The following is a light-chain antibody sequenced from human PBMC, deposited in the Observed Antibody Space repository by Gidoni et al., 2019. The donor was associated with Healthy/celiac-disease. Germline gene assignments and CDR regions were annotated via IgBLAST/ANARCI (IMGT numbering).Light chain of an antibody. Sequence: DIVMTQSPASLAVSLGERATINCKSSQSVLYSSNNKNYLAWYQQKPGQPPKRLIYWASTRESGVPDRFSGSGSGTDFTLTISSLQAEDVAVYYCQQYYSTPRTFGQGTKVEIK. J-gene: IGKJ1*01. CDR3: QQYYSTPRT. CDR1: QSVLYSSNNKNY. CDR2: WAS. V-gene: IGKV4-1*01.